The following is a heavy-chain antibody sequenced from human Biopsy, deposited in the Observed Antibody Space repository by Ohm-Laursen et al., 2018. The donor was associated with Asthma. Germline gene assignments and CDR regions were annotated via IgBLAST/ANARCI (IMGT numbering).Heavy chain of an antibody. CDR3: ARVFESSQWGPFYFFGLDV. D-gene: IGHD1-26*01. CDR2: ISRSGTTT. J-gene: IGHJ6*02. V-gene: IGHV3-11*01. Sequence: SLRLSCAASGFSFSDYYMTWMRQAPGKGLEWVSSISRSGTTTYPAEFVMDRFTISRDNAQNSLFLQMDSLRPEDTAIYFCARVFESSQWGPFYFFGLDVWGQGTTAAVS. CDR1: GFSFSDYY.